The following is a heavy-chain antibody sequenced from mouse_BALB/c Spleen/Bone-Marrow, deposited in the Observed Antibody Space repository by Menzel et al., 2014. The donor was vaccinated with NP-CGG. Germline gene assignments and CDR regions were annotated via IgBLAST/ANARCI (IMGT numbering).Heavy chain of an antibody. D-gene: IGHD2-10*02. J-gene: IGHJ3*01. CDR3: ARDRYGNYPWFAY. V-gene: IGHV5-9-4*01. CDR2: ISSGGSYT. CDR1: GFTFSSYA. Sequence: EVKVVESGGGLVKPGGSLKLSCAASGFTFSSYAMSWVRQSPEKRLEWVAEISSGGSYTYYPDTVTGRFTISRDNAKNTLYLKMSSLRSEDTATYYCARDRYGNYPWFAYWGQGTLVTVSA.